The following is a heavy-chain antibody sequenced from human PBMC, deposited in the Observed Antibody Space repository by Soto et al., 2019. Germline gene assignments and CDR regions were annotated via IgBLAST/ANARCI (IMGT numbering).Heavy chain of an antibody. CDR3: ARETDSYYYDSSGFFDY. CDR2: IYYSGST. J-gene: IGHJ4*02. Sequence: SETLSLTCTVSGGSISSGDYYWSWIRQPPGKGLEWIGYIYYSGSTYYNPSLKSRVTISVDTSKNQFSLKLSSVTAADTAVYYCARETDSYYYDSSGFFDYWGQGTLVTVSS. V-gene: IGHV4-30-4*01. CDR1: GGSISSGDYY. D-gene: IGHD3-22*01.